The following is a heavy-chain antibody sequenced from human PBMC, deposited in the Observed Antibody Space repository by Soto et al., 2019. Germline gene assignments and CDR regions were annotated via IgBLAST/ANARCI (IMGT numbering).Heavy chain of an antibody. CDR1: AGSISSGDYY. J-gene: IGHJ4*02. CDR3: ARDATYYFDY. V-gene: IGHV4-30-4*01. CDR2: LHYSGSN. Sequence: QVQLQESGPGLVKPSQTLSLTCTVSAGSISSGDYYWSWIRQPPGKGLEWIGYLHYSGSNYYNPSLKSRVTISVDASKNQFSLKLSSVTAADTAVYYCARDATYYFDYSGQGTLITVSS.